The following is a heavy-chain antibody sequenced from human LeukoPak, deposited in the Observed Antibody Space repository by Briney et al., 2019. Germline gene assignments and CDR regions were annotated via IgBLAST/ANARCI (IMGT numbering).Heavy chain of an antibody. V-gene: IGHV4-4*07. Sequence: SETLSVTCALSGGSLSRFYWGWIRQPAGKGLEWIGRFYITGSTTYNPSLKGRVAMSGDTSKNQLSLNLTSVTAADTAVYYCVRDSTREYSDPGWFDPWGQGILVTVSS. CDR2: FYITGST. J-gene: IGHJ5*02. CDR3: VRDSTREYSDPGWFDP. CDR1: GGSLSRFY. D-gene: IGHD2-15*01.